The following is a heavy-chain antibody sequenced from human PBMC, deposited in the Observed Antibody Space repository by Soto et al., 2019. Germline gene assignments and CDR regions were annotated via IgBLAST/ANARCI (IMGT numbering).Heavy chain of an antibody. J-gene: IGHJ5*02. CDR2: INHSGST. CDR1: GGSFSGYY. Sequence: NPSETLCLTCAVYGGSFSGYYWSWIRQPPGKGLEWIGEINHSGSTNYNPSLKSRVTISVDTSKNQFSLKLSSVTAADTAVYYCAGGWPLRITIFGVVGPRFDPWGQGTLVTVSS. V-gene: IGHV4-34*01. CDR3: AGGWPLRITIFGVVGPRFDP. D-gene: IGHD3-3*01.